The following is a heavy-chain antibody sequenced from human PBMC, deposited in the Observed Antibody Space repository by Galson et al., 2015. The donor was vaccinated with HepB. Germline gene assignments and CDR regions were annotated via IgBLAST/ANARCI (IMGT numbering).Heavy chain of an antibody. Sequence: SVKVSCKASGYTFTSYGISWVRQAPGQGLEWMGWISAYNGNTNYAQKLQGRVTMTTDTSTSTAYMELRSLRSDDTAVYYCARDQDGSGWYVREHKPYYFDYWGQGTLVTVSS. CDR1: GYTFTSYG. V-gene: IGHV1-18*04. D-gene: IGHD6-19*01. J-gene: IGHJ4*02. CDR3: ARDQDGSGWYVREHKPYYFDY. CDR2: ISAYNGNT.